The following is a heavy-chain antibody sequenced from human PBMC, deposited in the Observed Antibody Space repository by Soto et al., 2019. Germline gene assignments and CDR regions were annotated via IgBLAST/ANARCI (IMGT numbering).Heavy chain of an antibody. CDR3: AKGRVGGSYSFPPDAFDI. CDR1: GFTFSSYA. CDR2: ISGSGGST. J-gene: IGHJ3*02. D-gene: IGHD1-26*01. V-gene: IGHV3-23*01. Sequence: EVQLLESGGGLVQPGGSLRLSCAASGFTFSSYAMSWVRQAPGKGLEWVSAISGSGGSTYYADSVKGRFTISRDNSKNMLYLQMNSLRAEDTAVYYCAKGRVGGSYSFPPDAFDIWGQGTMVTVSS.